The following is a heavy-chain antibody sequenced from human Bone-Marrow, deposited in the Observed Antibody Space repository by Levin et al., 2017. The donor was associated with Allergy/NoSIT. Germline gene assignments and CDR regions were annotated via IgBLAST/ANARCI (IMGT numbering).Heavy chain of an antibody. V-gene: IGHV4-59*01. J-gene: IGHJ4*02. Sequence: SQTLSLTCTVSGGSISSSYWSWIRQPPGKGLEWIGYIYYSGSTNYNPSLKSRVTISVDTSKNQFSLKLSSVTAADTAVYYCARSKSDYDILPDYWGQGTLVTVSS. CDR1: GGSISSSY. D-gene: IGHD3-9*01. CDR2: IYYSGST. CDR3: ARSKSDYDILPDY.